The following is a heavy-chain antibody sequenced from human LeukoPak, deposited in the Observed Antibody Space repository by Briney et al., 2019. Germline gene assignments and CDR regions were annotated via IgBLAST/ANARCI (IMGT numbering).Heavy chain of an antibody. Sequence: GGSLRLSCAASGFTFSSYGMHWVRQAPGKGLEWVAFIRYDGSNKYYADSVKGRFTISRDNSKNTLYLQMNSLRAEDTALYYCANSLGGWAGYFQHWGQGTLVTVSS. CDR1: GFTFSSYG. J-gene: IGHJ1*01. CDR2: IRYDGSNK. CDR3: ANSLGGWAGYFQH. D-gene: IGHD6-19*01. V-gene: IGHV3-30*02.